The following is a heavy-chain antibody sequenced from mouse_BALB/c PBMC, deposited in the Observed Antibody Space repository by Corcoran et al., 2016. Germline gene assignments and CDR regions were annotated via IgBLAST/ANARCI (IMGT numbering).Heavy chain of an antibody. D-gene: IGHD1-1*01. CDR3: ARDYGSSYRYFDV. J-gene: IGHJ1*01. CDR1: GFNIKDTY. V-gene: IGHV14-3*02. CDR2: IDPANGNT. Sequence: EVQLQQSGAELVKPGASVKLSCTASGFNIKDTYMHWVKQRPEQGLEWIGRIDPANGNTKYDPKFQGKATITADKSSNTAYLQLSSMTSEDTAVYYCARDYGSSYRYFDVWGAGTTVTVSS.